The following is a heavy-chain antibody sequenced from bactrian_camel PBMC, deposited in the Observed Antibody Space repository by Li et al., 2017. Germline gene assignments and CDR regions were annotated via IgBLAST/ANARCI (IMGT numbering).Heavy chain of an antibody. V-gene: IGHV3S6*01. J-gene: IGHJ4*01. CDR3: YTGYSDSVY. Sequence: HVQLVESGGGLVQPGGSLRLSCAASGFTFSNYWMSWVRQAPGKGLEWVSSVYSDGIYTYYADSVKGRFTISRDNAKNTVYLQMNSLKSEDTGLYYCYTGYSDSVYWGQGTQVTVS. CDR1: GFTFSNYW. CDR2: VYSDGIYT. D-gene: IGHD2*01.